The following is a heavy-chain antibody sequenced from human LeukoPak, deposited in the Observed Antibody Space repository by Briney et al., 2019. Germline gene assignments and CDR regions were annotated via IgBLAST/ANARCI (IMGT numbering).Heavy chain of an antibody. CDR2: TRNKANSYPT. CDR1: GFSFSDQY. Sequence: GGSLRLSCAASGFSFSDQYMDWVRQAPGKGLEWVGLTRNKANSYPTEYAASAKGRFTISRDDSRNSLFLQMNSLKTEDAAVYYCVTYYFDSSGYYHDYWGQGTLVTVSS. D-gene: IGHD3-22*01. V-gene: IGHV3-72*01. CDR3: VTYYFDSSGYYHDY. J-gene: IGHJ4*02.